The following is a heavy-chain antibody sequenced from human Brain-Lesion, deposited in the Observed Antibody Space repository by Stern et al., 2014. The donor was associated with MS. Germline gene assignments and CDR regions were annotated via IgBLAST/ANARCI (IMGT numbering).Heavy chain of an antibody. CDR3: VRPDIMGTIWN. Sequence: QVQLVQSGPGLVKPSETLSLTCTVSGGSITSSSYYWGWIRQAPGRGLEYIGTVYYTGSTFYDPSLKSRVTISVDTSKNQVPLKLTFVTAADTAVYYCVRPDIMGTIWNWGQGTLVTVSS. V-gene: IGHV4-39*01. J-gene: IGHJ4*02. D-gene: IGHD1-26*01. CDR2: VYYTGST. CDR1: GGSITSSSYY.